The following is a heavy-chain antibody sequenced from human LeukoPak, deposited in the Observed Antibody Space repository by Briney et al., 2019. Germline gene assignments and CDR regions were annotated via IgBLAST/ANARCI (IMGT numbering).Heavy chain of an antibody. J-gene: IGHJ3*02. D-gene: IGHD3-22*01. V-gene: IGHV1-69*02. Sequence: GSSVKVSCKASGGTFSSYTISWVRQAPGQGLEWMGRIIPILGIANYAQKFQGRVTITADKSTSTAYMELSSLRSEDTAVYYCARLRSITMIVVAHVDAFYIWGQGTMVTVSS. CDR2: IIPILGIA. CDR1: GGTFSSYT. CDR3: ARLRSITMIVVAHVDAFYI.